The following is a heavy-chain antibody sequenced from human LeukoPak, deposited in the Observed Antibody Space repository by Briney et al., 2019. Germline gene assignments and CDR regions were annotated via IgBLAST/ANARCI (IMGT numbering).Heavy chain of an antibody. CDR3: ARDERSVAGHQFDY. V-gene: IGHV3-30*02. Sequence: GGSLRLSCAASGFTFSSYGMHWVRQAPGKGLEWVAFIRYDGSNKYYADSVKGRFTISRDNAKNTLYLQMNSLRAEDTAVYYCARDERSVAGHQFDYWGQGTLVTVSS. CDR2: IRYDGSNK. J-gene: IGHJ4*02. CDR1: GFTFSSYG. D-gene: IGHD6-19*01.